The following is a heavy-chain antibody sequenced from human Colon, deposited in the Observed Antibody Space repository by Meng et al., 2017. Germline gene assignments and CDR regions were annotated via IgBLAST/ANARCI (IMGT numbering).Heavy chain of an antibody. V-gene: IGHV1-18*01. CDR2: ISTYDDNT. J-gene: IGHJ4*02. Sequence: QVQRVQSGAEVKKPGASVKVSCNASGYTFTTYGISWMRQAPGQGLEWMGWISTYDDNTNYVEKFRGRVTMTTDTSTNTAYMELRSLRSDDTAVYYCARDNPGDYVWDYWGQGTLVTVSS. D-gene: IGHD4-17*01. CDR3: ARDNPGDYVWDY. CDR1: GYTFTTYG.